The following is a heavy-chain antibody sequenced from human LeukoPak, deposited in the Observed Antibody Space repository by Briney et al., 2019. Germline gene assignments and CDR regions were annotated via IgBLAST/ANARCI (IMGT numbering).Heavy chain of an antibody. D-gene: IGHD2-15*01. Sequence: GPPLLSCAASGFTFSFYWMSCVRPAPGKVLESVPIIKKEGSEKYYFVSVQGRLTIARYNAQYSLYLQMNSLRAEDTAVYYCAKAIGRVRRYLLSYYMDVWGKGTTVTVSS. CDR2: IKKEGSEK. CDR1: GFTFSFYW. V-gene: IGHV3-7*01. J-gene: IGHJ6*03. CDR3: AKAIGRVRRYLLSYYMDV.